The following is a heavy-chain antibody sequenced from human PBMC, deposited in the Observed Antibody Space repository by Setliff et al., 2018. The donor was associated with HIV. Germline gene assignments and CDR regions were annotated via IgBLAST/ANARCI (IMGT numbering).Heavy chain of an antibody. CDR3: ARAPANYHASSGFYFGGDYYFDF. CDR1: GASILSSGGYF. CDR2: VYFLGNR. Sequence: PSETLSLTCTVSGASILSSGGYFWGWIRQSPGRGLEWLGTVYFLGNRYLNPSLKSRVAVSVDTSKNHFSLRVTSVTAADTAVCYCARAPANYHASSGFYFGGDYYFDFWGQGILVTVSS. V-gene: IGHV4-39*02. J-gene: IGHJ4*02. D-gene: IGHD3-22*01.